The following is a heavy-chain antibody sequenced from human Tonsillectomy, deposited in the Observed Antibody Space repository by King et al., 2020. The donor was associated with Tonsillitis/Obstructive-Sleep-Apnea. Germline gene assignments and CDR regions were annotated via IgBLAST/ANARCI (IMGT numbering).Heavy chain of an antibody. J-gene: IGHJ4*02. V-gene: IGHV1-2*02. CDR3: ARVAYYYDSSGPLDY. D-gene: IGHD3-22*01. Sequence: VQLVESGAEVKKPGASVKVSCKASGYTFTGYYMHWVRQAPGQGLEWMGWVNPKSGGTNYAQQFQGRVTMTRDTSLSTAYMELSSLRSDDTGVYYCARVAYYYDSSGPLDYWGQGTLVTVSS. CDR1: GYTFTGYY. CDR2: VNPKSGGT.